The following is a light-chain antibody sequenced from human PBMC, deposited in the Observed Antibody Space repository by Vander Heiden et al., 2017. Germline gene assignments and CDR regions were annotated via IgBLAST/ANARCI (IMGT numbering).Light chain of an antibody. CDR3: QQYNNWPPA. CDR1: QRVSSN. CDR2: GAS. J-gene: IGKJ5*01. V-gene: IGKV3-15*01. Sequence: EIVMTQSPATLSVSPGERATLSCRASQRVSSNLAWYQQKPGQAPRLLIYGASPRATGIPARFSGSGSGTEFTLTISSLQSEDFAVYYCQQYNNWPPAFGQGTRLEIK.